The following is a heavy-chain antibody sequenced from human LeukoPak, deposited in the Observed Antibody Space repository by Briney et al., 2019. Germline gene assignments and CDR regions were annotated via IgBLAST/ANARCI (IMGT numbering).Heavy chain of an antibody. CDR3: AKDTDFWSANNWFDP. V-gene: IGHV3-23*01. D-gene: IGHD3-3*01. Sequence: PGGPLRLSCAASGFTFSSYAMSWVRQAPGKGLEWVSAISGSGGSTYYADSVKGRFTISRDNSKNTLYLQMNSLRAEDTAVYYCAKDTDFWSANNWFDPWGQGTLVTVSS. J-gene: IGHJ5*02. CDR2: ISGSGGST. CDR1: GFTFSSYA.